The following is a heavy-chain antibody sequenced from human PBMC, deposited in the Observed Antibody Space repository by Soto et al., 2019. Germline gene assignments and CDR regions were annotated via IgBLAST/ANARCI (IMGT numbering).Heavy chain of an antibody. CDR2: IYNNETF. CDR3: ARVPLRYSSSHNFDS. V-gene: IGHV4-61*01. J-gene: IGHJ4*02. Sequence: SETLSLTCSVSGASVSSGSFYWRCIRQPPGKGLEWIGFIYNNETFNYNPSLKSRVTLSVDTSKHQFSLKLSSVTAADTAVYYCARVPLRYSSSHNFDSWGQGALVTVSS. CDR1: GASVSSGSFY. D-gene: IGHD6-19*01.